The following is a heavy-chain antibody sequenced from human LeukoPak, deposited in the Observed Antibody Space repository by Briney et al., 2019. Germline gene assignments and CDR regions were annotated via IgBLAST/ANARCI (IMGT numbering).Heavy chain of an antibody. J-gene: IGHJ6*02. Sequence: GGSLKLSCAASGFTFSGSAMHWVRQASGKGLEWVGRIKSKANSYATAYAASVKGRFTISRDDSKNTAYLQMNSLKTEDTAVYYCTNLAAVGPGRRSYYGMDVWGQGTTVTVSS. V-gene: IGHV3-73*01. D-gene: IGHD6-13*01. CDR3: TNLAAVGPGRRSYYGMDV. CDR1: GFTFSGSA. CDR2: IKSKANSYAT.